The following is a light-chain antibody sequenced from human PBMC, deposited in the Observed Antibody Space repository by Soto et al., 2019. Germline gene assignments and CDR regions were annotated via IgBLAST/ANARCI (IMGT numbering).Light chain of an antibody. V-gene: IGKV1-8*01. CDR3: QQYYSYPPD. Sequence: AIRMTQSPSSFSASTGDRVTITCRASQGISSYLAWYQQKPGKAPKLLIYAASTLQSGVPPRFSGSGSGTDFTLTISCLQSEDFATYYCQQYYSYPPDFGQGTRLEIK. CDR1: QGISSY. CDR2: AAS. J-gene: IGKJ5*01.